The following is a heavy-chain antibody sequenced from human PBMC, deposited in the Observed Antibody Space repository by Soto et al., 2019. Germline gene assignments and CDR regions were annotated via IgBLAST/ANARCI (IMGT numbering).Heavy chain of an antibody. Sequence: QVQLVQSGAEVKKPGSSVKVSCKASGGTFSNFGISWVRQAPGQGLEWMGGIVPIFGTANYAQRFRGRATITADESTNTAYLDLSSLRSGDTAVYYCAREGGTYSLDSWGQGTLVTVSS. CDR2: IVPIFGTA. D-gene: IGHD2-15*01. CDR3: AREGGTYSLDS. J-gene: IGHJ4*02. CDR1: GGTFSNFG. V-gene: IGHV1-69*01.